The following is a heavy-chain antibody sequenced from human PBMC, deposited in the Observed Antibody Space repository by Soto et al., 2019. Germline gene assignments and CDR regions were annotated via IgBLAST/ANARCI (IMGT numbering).Heavy chain of an antibody. J-gene: IGHJ6*02. CDR2: INPNRGGT. Sequence: ASVKVSCKASGYTFTGYYMHWVRQAPGQGLEWMGWINPNRGGTNYAQKFQGWVTMTRDTSISTAYMELSRLRSDDTAVYYCARDPLPTISYGMDVWGQGTTVTVSS. V-gene: IGHV1-2*04. D-gene: IGHD2-21*01. CDR3: ARDPLPTISYGMDV. CDR1: GYTFTGYY.